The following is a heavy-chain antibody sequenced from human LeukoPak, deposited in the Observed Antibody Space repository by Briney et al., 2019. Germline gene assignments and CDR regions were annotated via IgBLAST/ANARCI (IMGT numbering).Heavy chain of an antibody. J-gene: IGHJ4*02. V-gene: IGHV1-3*01. CDR1: GYTFTSYP. CDR3: ARSSLYGSGTYYDY. Sequence: GASVKVSCKASGYTFTSYPMHWVRQAPGQRLEWMGWINAGNGNTKYSQKFQGRVTITRDTSASTAYMELRSLRSDDTAVYYCARSSLYGSGTYYDYWGQGTLVTVSS. D-gene: IGHD3-10*01. CDR2: INAGNGNT.